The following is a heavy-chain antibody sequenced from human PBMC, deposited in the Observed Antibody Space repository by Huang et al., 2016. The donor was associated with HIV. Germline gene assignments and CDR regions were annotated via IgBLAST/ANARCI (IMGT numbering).Heavy chain of an antibody. CDR3: ARDRSTRADY. D-gene: IGHD2-2*01. J-gene: IGHJ4*02. CDR1: GFTFGTYG. V-gene: IGHV3-48*01. CDR2: ISNSGNTV. Sequence: EVLLVESGGGLVQPGGSLRLSCAGSGFTFGTYGMNWVRQAPGKGVQVVSYISNSGNTVYYTDSVKGRFTISRDNAKNSLFLQMNSLRVEDTAVYFCARDRSTRADYWGQGTLVTVSS.